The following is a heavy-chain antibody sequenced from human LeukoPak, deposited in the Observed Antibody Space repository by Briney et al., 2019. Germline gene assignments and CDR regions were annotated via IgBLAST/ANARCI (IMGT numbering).Heavy chain of an antibody. CDR2: IYSGGST. CDR3: ARGIAAAGTFDY. Sequence: GGSLRLSCTASGFSFSGHWMHWVRQAPGKGLEWVSVIYSGGSTYYADSVKGRFTISRDNSKNTLYLQMNSLRAEDTAVYYCARGIAAAGTFDYWGQGTLVTVSS. V-gene: IGHV3-53*01. J-gene: IGHJ4*02. D-gene: IGHD6-13*01. CDR1: GFSFSGHW.